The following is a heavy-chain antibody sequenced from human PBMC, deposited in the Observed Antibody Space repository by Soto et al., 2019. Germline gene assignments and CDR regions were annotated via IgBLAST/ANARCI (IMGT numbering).Heavy chain of an antibody. CDR2: IYYSGST. D-gene: IGHD6-19*01. V-gene: IGHV4-39*01. CDR3: ARHVAGYSSGLDY. J-gene: IGHJ4*02. CDR1: GGSISSSSYY. Sequence: SETLSVTCTVPGGSISSSSYYWGWIRQPPGKGLEWIGSIYYSGSTYYNPSLKSRVTISVDTSKNQFSLKLSSVTAADTAVYYCARHVAGYSSGLDYWGQGTLVT.